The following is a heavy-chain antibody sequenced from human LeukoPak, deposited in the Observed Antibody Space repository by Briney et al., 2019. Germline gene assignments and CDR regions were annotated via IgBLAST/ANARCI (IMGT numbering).Heavy chain of an antibody. CDR1: GYTFTSYG. CDR2: ISAYNGNT. CDR3: ARPYDSSGYYSDAFDI. D-gene: IGHD3-22*01. J-gene: IGHJ3*02. Sequence: ASVKVSCKASGYTFTSYGISWVRQAPGQGLEWMGWISAYNGNTNYAQKLQGRVTMTTDTSTSTAYMELRSLRSDDTAVYYCARPYDSSGYYSDAFDIWGQGTMFTVSS. V-gene: IGHV1-18*01.